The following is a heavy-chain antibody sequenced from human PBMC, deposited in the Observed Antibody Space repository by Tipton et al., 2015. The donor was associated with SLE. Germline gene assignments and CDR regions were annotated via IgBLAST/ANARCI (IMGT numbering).Heavy chain of an antibody. CDR1: GYSITYDHN. J-gene: IGHJ4*02. V-gene: IGHV4-38-2*01. CDR2: IHRSGKT. Sequence: TLSLTCAVSGYSITYDHNWGWIRQPPGKGLEWVGSIHRSGKTYYNPSLKSRVTMSVDTSKNHLSLNLSSVTAADTAVYYCARPSRGHGDYDNWGQGTQVTVSS. D-gene: IGHD4-17*01. CDR3: ARPSRGHGDYDN.